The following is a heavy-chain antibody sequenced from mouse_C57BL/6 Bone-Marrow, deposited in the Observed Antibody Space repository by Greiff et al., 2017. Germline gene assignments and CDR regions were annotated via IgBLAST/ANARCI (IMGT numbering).Heavy chain of an antibody. Sequence: EVKLVESGGDLVKPGGSLKLSCAASGFTFSSYGMSWVRQTPDKRLEWVATISSGGSYTYYPDSVKGRFTISRDNAKNTLYLQMSSLKSEDTAMYYCAPLYGKYFDYWGQGTTLTVSS. CDR3: APLYGKYFDY. J-gene: IGHJ2*01. CDR1: GFTFSSYG. D-gene: IGHD1-1*01. V-gene: IGHV5-6*01. CDR2: ISSGGSYT.